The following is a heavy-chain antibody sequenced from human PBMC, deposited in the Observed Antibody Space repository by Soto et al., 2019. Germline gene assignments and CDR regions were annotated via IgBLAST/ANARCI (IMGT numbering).Heavy chain of an antibody. V-gene: IGHV1-69*13. CDR3: ARDGGFGELKY. J-gene: IGHJ4*02. Sequence: SVKVSCKASGDTFSGYPINWVRQAPGEGLEWMGRIIPVFGTTNDAQRFEGRVTSTADESTNTAYMELRGLLSEDTAVYYCARDGGFGELKYWGPGTLVTVSS. D-gene: IGHD3-10*01. CDR2: IIPVFGTT. CDR1: GDTFSGYP.